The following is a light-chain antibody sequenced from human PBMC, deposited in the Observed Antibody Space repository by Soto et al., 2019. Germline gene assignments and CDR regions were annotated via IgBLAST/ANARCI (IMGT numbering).Light chain of an antibody. CDR3: SSYASSNTVL. V-gene: IGLV2-14*03. J-gene: IGLJ2*01. CDR2: DVS. Sequence: QSVLTQPASVSGSPGQSITISCTGTSSDVGDYDYVSWYQQHPGEAPKLMIFDVSNRPSGVSNRFSGSKSGNTASLTISGLQAEDEADYYCSSYASSNTVLFGGGTKLTVL. CDR1: SSDVGDYDY.